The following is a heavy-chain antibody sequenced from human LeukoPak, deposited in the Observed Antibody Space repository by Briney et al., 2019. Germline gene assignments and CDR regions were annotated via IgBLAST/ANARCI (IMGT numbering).Heavy chain of an antibody. CDR1: GGPFSGYY. D-gene: IGHD6-13*01. V-gene: IGHV4-34*01. CDR3: ARPTSIDSSSWYYFDY. Sequence: SETLSLTCAVYGGPFSGYYWSWIRQPPGKGLEWIGEINHSGSTNYNPSLKSRVTISVDTSKNQFSLKLSSVTAADTAVYYCARPTSIDSSSWYYFDYWGQGTLVTVSS. CDR2: INHSGST. J-gene: IGHJ4*02.